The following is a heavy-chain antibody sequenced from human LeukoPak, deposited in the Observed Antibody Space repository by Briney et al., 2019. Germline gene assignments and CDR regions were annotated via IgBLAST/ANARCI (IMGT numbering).Heavy chain of an antibody. CDR3: ARVRFSSGWYIAFDM. J-gene: IGHJ3*02. CDR2: IHPSGGST. Sequence: ASVKVSCKASGYTFSSYYVHWVRQAPGQGLEWMGIIHPSGGSTTYAQKFQGRVTMTRDTSTSTVYMELGSLRSEDTAVYYCARVRFSSGWYIAFDMWGQGTMVTVSS. CDR1: GYTFSSYY. D-gene: IGHD6-19*01. V-gene: IGHV1-46*01.